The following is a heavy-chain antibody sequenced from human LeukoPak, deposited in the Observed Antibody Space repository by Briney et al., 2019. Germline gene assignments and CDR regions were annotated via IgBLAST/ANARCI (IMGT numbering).Heavy chain of an antibody. CDR1: GYTFTGYY. Sequence: ASVKVSCKASGYTFTGYYMHWVRQAPGQGLEWMGWINPNSGGTNYAQKFQGWVTMTRNTSISTAYMELSSLRSEDTAVYYCARGFGRYSGSRRQVSSTRRQYYFDYWGQGTLVTVSS. CDR2: INPNSGGT. J-gene: IGHJ4*02. V-gene: IGHV1-2*04. CDR3: ARGFGRYSGSRRQVSSTRRQYYFDY. D-gene: IGHD1-26*01.